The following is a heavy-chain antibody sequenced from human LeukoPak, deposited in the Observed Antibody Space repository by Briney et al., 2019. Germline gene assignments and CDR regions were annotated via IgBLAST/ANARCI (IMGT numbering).Heavy chain of an antibody. V-gene: IGHV3-7*03. Sequence: PGGSLRLSCAASGFTFSSYWMSWVRQAPGKGLEWVANIKQDGSGKYYVDSVKGRFTISRDNAKNSLYLQMNNLRAEDTAVYYCAGRVTGYSSGYVYWGQGTLVTVSS. J-gene: IGHJ4*02. CDR1: GFTFSSYW. D-gene: IGHD5-18*01. CDR3: AGRVTGYSSGYVY. CDR2: IKQDGSGK.